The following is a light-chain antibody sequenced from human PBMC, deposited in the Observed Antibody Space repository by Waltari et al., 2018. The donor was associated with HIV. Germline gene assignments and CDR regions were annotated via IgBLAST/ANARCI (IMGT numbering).Light chain of an antibody. CDR3: SSYATNSTVL. J-gene: IGLJ2*01. V-gene: IGLV2-14*03. CDR2: DVT. Sequence: QSALTQPASVSGSPGQSITISCTGTSSDVGDYNYVSWYQQHPGKAPKLMIYDVTNRPSGVSNRFSGSKSGNTASLTISGLQAEDEADYYCSSYATNSTVLFGGGTKVTVL. CDR1: SSDVGDYNY.